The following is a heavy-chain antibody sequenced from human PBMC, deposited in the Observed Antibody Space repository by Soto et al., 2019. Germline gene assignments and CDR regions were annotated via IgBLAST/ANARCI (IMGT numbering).Heavy chain of an antibody. D-gene: IGHD7-27*01. V-gene: IGHV3-23*01. J-gene: IGHJ4*02. Sequence: PGGSLRLSCAASGFTFSIFAMSWVRQSPGKGLEWVSTISGSGDSTYYADAVKGRFTISRDNSMGTLYLQMKSLRVEDTAIYYCAKEVSLGSTVDLGYWGQGALVTVSS. CDR3: AKEVSLGSTVDLGY. CDR2: ISGSGDST. CDR1: GFTFSIFA.